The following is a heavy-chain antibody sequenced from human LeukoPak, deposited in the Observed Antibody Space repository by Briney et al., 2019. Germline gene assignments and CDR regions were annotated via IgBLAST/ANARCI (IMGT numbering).Heavy chain of an antibody. CDR1: GVSISDNNW. Sequence: SETLSLTCAVSGVSISDNNWRSWVRQPPGKGLEWIGEIHHTGGTNYNPSLKSRVTFSLDKSEKQFSLKLSSVTAADTAVYYCARDCSGGSCPTGGHDVFGMWGQGTIVTVSS. CDR2: IHHTGGT. V-gene: IGHV4-4*02. CDR3: ARDCSGGSCPTGGHDVFGM. D-gene: IGHD2-15*01. J-gene: IGHJ3*02.